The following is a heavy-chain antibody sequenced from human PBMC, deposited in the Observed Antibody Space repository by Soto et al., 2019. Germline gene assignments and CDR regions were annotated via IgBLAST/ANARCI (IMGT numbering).Heavy chain of an antibody. CDR2: ISGRGGST. CDR1: GFTFSSYA. CDR3: AKDAGGEPYYYHGTDV. Sequence: GGSLRLSCAGSGFTFSSYAMDWVRQAPGKGLEWVSAISGRGGSTYYADSVKGRFTISRDNSKNTLYLQMHSLTAEDTAVYYCAKDAGGEPYYYHGTDVWGQGTTVTVSS. V-gene: IGHV3-23*01. J-gene: IGHJ6*02. D-gene: IGHD4-17*01.